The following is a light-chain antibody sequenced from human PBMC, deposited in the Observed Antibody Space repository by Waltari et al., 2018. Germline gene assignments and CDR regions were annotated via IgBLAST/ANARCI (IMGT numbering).Light chain of an antibody. J-gene: IGKJ2*01. CDR3: QQYDSESYT. CDR1: ESISIW. V-gene: IGKV1-5*03. CDR2: RAS. Sequence: DIQLTQSPSTLSASVGDKVTITCRAKESISIWLDWYQHKPGTAPKLPIYRASTLERGVPSRFSGAGSGTDFTLTISSLQPDDFATYYCQQYDSESYTFGQGTKLEIK.